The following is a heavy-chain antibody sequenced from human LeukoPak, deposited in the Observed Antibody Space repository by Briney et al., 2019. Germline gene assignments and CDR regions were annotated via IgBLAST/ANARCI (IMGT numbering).Heavy chain of an antibody. CDR2: MNADGRTI. CDR3: ARAGNYYFDL. CDR1: GFTFSSSW. D-gene: IGHD1-7*01. J-gene: IGHJ2*01. Sequence: GGSLRLSCAASGFTFSSSWMHWVRQGPGKGLVWVARMNADGRTINYADSVKGRFTISRDNAKNTLCLQMNSLRTEDAAVYYCARAGNYYFDLWGRGTQVTVSS. V-gene: IGHV3-74*01.